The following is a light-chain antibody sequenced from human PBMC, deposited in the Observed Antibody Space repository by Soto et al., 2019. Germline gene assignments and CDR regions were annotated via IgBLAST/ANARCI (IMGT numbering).Light chain of an antibody. CDR3: QQLNKYPFT. Sequence: IQLTQSPSSLSASVGDRVTISCRASQAIGNYLAWYQQKPGEAPKLLIYDASTLQSGVPLRFGGSGSGTDFTLTISSLHPEDFATYSCQQLNKYPFTFGQGTRLEIK. CDR2: DAS. J-gene: IGKJ5*01. V-gene: IGKV1-9*01. CDR1: QAIGNY.